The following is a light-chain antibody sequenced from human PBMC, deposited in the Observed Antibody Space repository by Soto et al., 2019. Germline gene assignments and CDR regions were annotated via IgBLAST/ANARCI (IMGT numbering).Light chain of an antibody. CDR1: QAISNY. V-gene: IGKV1-39*01. CDR3: QQCHATPLT. Sequence: DIQMTQSPSFLSASVGDRVTITCRASQAISNYFNWYQQKPGKAPNLLIFGAKTLQSGVPSRFSGRGYGTDFTLTITTLQPEDVGIYYCQQCHATPLTFGHGTRLDI. J-gene: IGKJ5*01. CDR2: GAK.